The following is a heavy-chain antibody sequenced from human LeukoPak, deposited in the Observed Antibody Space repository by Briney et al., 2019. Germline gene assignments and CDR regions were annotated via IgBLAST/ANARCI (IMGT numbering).Heavy chain of an antibody. CDR2: IIPVFETT. V-gene: IGHV1-69*13. J-gene: IGHJ4*02. Sequence: GASVKVSCKASGGTFSSYGINWVRQAPGQGLEWMGGIIPVFETTSYAQKFQGRVTLTADESTSTVYMELSSLRSDDTAVYYCARDDRSGYYDDWGQGTLVTVSS. D-gene: IGHD3-22*01. CDR1: GGTFSSYG. CDR3: ARDDRSGYYDD.